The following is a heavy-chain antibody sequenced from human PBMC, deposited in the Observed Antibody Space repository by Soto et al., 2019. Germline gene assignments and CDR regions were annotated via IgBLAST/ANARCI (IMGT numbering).Heavy chain of an antibody. CDR3: ARERSAYYDFWSGYYSSGWYYFDY. Sequence: SETLSLTCAVYGGSFSGYYWSWVRQPAGKGLEWIGRIYTSGSTNYNPSLKSRVTMSVDTSKNQFSLKLSSVTAADTAVYYCARERSAYYDFWSGYYSSGWYYFDYWGQGTLVTVSS. CDR2: IYTSGST. V-gene: IGHV4-4*07. CDR1: GGSFSGYY. D-gene: IGHD3-3*01. J-gene: IGHJ4*02.